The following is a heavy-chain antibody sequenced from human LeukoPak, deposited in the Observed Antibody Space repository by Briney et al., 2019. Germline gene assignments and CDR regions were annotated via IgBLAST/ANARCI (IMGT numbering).Heavy chain of an antibody. CDR1: GFTFSSYS. CDR2: ISSSSSYI. CDR3: ARGEDPYSSGWYYAQPFDY. D-gene: IGHD6-19*01. V-gene: IGHV3-21*01. Sequence: KPGGSLRLSCAASGFTFSSYSMNWVRQAPGKGLEWVSSISSSSSYIYYADSVKGRFTISRDNAKNSLYLQMNSLRAEDTAVYYCARGEDPYSSGWYYAQPFDYWGQGTLVTVSS. J-gene: IGHJ4*02.